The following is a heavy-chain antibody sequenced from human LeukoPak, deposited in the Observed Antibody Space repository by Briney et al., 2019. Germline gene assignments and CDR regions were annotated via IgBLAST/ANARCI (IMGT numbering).Heavy chain of an antibody. CDR2: ISGSGGST. CDR1: GLTFSNYA. CDR3: AKPYGGGYYFFDN. Sequence: PGGSLRLSCAASGLTFSNYAMSWVRQAPGKGLEWVSAISGSGGSTNYADSVKGRFTISRDNAKNTLYLQMNSLRAEDTAVYYCAKPYGGGYYFFDNWGQGTLVTVSS. J-gene: IGHJ4*02. V-gene: IGHV3-23*01. D-gene: IGHD5-12*01.